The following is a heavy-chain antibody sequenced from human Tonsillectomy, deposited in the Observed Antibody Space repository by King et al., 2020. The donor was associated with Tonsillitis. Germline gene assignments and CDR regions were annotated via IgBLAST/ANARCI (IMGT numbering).Heavy chain of an antibody. D-gene: IGHD2-2*01. Sequence: QLVQSGAEVKKPEASVKVYCKSSGYTFTDYYIHWVRQAPGQGLEWMGWIHPNSGGTNYARRFQGRVTMTRDTSISTPYLALSRLRSDDTAMYYCARDIVVAPTASDYYYYYGMDVWGQGTTITVSS. J-gene: IGHJ6*02. CDR2: IHPNSGGT. V-gene: IGHV1-2*02. CDR3: ARDIVVAPTASDYYYYYGMDV. CDR1: GYTFTDYY.